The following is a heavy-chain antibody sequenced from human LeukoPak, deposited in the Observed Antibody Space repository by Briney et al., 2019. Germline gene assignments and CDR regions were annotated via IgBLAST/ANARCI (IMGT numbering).Heavy chain of an antibody. CDR2: ISNGGSTI. CDR1: GFTFSDYY. Sequence: PGGSLRLSCAASGFTFSDYYMNWIRQAPGKGLEWLSYISNGGSTIDYADFVKGRFTISRDNAKNSLYLEMNSLRAEDTAVYYCARDLASRYGMDVWGQGTTVTVSS. V-gene: IGHV3-11*01. CDR3: ARDLASRYGMDV. J-gene: IGHJ6*02.